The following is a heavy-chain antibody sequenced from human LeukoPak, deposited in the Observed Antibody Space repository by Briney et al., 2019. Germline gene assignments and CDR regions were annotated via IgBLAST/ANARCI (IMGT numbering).Heavy chain of an antibody. J-gene: IGHJ4*02. CDR2: IYISGST. Sequence: PSETLSLTCTVSGGSISSYYWSWIRQPAGKGLEWIGRIYISGSTNYNPSLKSRVTMSVDTSKNQFSLKLSSVTAADTAVYYCARLSLKVLEWSPTKGKETHYFDSWGQGTLVTVSS. D-gene: IGHD3-3*01. CDR1: GGSISSYY. CDR3: ARLSLKVLEWSPTKGKETHYFDS. V-gene: IGHV4-4*07.